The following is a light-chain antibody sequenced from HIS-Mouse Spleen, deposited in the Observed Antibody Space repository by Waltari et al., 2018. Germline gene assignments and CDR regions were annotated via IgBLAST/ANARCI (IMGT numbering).Light chain of an antibody. V-gene: IGLV2-14*03. Sequence: QSALTQPASVSRPPGQSITISCLGTSSSVGGYNYVSCYQQHPAKAPKLLIYDVSNRPSGVSNRFSGSKSGNTASLTISGLQAEDEADYYCSSYTSSSFNVVFGGGTKLTVL. CDR2: DVS. CDR3: SSYTSSSFNVV. J-gene: IGLJ2*01. CDR1: SSSVGGYNY.